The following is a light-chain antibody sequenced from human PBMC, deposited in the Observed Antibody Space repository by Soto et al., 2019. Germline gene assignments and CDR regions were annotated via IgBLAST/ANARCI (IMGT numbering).Light chain of an antibody. CDR2: DAS. CDR3: KHYGTSAL. J-gene: IGKJ3*01. CDR1: QSVSSSY. Sequence: EIVLTQSPGTLSLSPGERATLSCRASQSVSSSYLAWYQQKPGQAPRRLIYDASRATGIPDRFSASGSGTDFTLPITRLEPEDFAVYYCKHYGTSALFGPGTKVDI. V-gene: IGKV3-20*01.